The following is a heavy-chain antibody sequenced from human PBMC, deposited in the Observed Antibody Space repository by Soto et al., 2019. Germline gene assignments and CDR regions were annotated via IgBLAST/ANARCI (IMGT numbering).Heavy chain of an antibody. J-gene: IGHJ4*02. V-gene: IGHV3-23*01. D-gene: IGHD1-26*01. CDR1: GFTFSDYA. CDR3: AKGDGRIVPRHFDY. CDR2: ISSGGGSP. Sequence: GGSLRLSCAASGFTFSDYAMSWVRQATGKGLEWVSSISSGGGSPYYADSVKGRFTITRNNYNNTLFLQINSVRAEDTAVYYCAKGDGRIVPRHFDYWGQGTLVTVSS.